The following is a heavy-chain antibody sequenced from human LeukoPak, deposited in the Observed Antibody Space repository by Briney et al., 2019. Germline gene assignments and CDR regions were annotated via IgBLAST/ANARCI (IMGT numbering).Heavy chain of an antibody. J-gene: IGHJ4*02. CDR3: AKDPWFGEFLDY. CDR1: GFTFSSYA. V-gene: IGHV3-23*01. CDR2: ISGSGGST. D-gene: IGHD3-10*01. Sequence: PGGSLRLSCAASGFTFSSYAMSWVRQAPGKGLGWVSAISGSGGSTYYADSVKGRFTISRDNSKNTLYLQMNSLRAEDTAVYYCAKDPWFGEFLDYWGQGTLVTVSS.